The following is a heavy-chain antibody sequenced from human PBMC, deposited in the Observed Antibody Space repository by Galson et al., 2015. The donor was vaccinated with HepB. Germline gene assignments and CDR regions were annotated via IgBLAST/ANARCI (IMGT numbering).Heavy chain of an antibody. V-gene: IGHV3-30*04. CDR2: ISYDGVNK. D-gene: IGHD5-18*01. CDR3: ARDVAQVDTAMVIAEYFQH. J-gene: IGHJ1*01. CDR1: GFSFSTYA. Sequence: LRLSCAASGFSFSTYAMRWVRQAPGKGLEWVAVISYDGVNKYYADSVKGQFTISRDNSKNTLYLQMNSLRAEDTAVYYCARDVAQVDTAMVIAEYFQHWGQGTLVTVSS.